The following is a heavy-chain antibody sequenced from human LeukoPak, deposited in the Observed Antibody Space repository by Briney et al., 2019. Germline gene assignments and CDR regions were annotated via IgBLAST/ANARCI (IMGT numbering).Heavy chain of an antibody. D-gene: IGHD2-15*01. CDR3: ARYAAS. CDR2: ISYDGSNK. J-gene: IGHJ5*02. V-gene: IGHV3-30*04. CDR1: GFTFSSYA. Sequence: GGSLRLSCAASGFTFSSYAMHWVRQAPGKGLEWVAVISYDGSNKYYADSVKGRFTISRDNSKNTLYLQMNSLRAEDTAVYYCARYAASWGPGTLVTVSS.